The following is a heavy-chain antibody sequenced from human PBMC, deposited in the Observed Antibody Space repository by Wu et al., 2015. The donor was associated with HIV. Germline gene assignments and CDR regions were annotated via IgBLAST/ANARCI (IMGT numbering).Heavy chain of an antibody. CDR3: TRGAENLVGAEQQLEGGWFDP. CDR1: GYTFINYN. J-gene: IGHJ5*02. V-gene: IGHV1-8*01. CDR2: MNPKSGST. D-gene: IGHD6-13*01. Sequence: QVQLVQSEAEVKKPGASVKVSCKTSGYTFINYNINWVRQAPGQGLEWMGWMNPKSGSTGYAQQFQGRITLTRDTSINTAYMDLINLRSEDTAVYYCTRGAENLVGAEQQLEGGWFDPVGPGTLVTVSS.